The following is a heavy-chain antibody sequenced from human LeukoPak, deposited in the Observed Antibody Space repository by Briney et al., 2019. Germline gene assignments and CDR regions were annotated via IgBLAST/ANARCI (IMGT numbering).Heavy chain of an antibody. CDR2: IKSKTDGGTT. V-gene: IGHV3-15*01. CDR3: TRSGWYGGKWFDP. D-gene: IGHD6-19*01. CDR1: GFTFSNAW. J-gene: IGHJ5*02. Sequence: GGSLRLSCAASGFTFSNAWMSWVRLAPGKGLEWVGRIKSKTDGGTTDYAAPVKGRFTISRDDSKNTLYLQMNSLKTEDTAVYYCTRSGWYGGKWFDPWGQGTLVTVSS.